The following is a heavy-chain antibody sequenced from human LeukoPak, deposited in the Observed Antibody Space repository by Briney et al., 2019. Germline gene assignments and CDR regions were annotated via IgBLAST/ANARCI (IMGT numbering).Heavy chain of an antibody. CDR1: GFTFSSYA. Sequence: RPGGSLRLSCAASGFTFSSYAMHWVRQAPGKGLEWVAVISYDGSNKYYADSVKGRFTISRDNSKNTLYLQMNSLRAEDTAVYYCASPVGDPIAARPVAPAFDIWGQGTMVTVSS. CDR2: ISYDGSNK. V-gene: IGHV3-30-3*01. CDR3: ASPVGDPIAARPVAPAFDI. J-gene: IGHJ3*02. D-gene: IGHD6-6*01.